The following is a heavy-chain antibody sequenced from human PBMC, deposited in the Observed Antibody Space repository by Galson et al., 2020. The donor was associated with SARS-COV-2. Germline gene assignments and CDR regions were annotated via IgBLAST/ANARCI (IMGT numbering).Heavy chain of an antibody. V-gene: IGHV3-30-3*01. CDR2: ISYDGSNK. D-gene: IGHD1-26*01. CDR3: ARPYSGSYYGYFDY. Sequence: TGGSLRLSCAASGFTFSSYAMHWVRQAPGKGLEWVAVISYDGSNKYYADSVKGRFTISRDNSKNTLYLQMNSLRAEDTAVYHCARPYSGSYYGYFDYWGQGTLVTVSS. J-gene: IGHJ4*02. CDR1: GFTFSSYA.